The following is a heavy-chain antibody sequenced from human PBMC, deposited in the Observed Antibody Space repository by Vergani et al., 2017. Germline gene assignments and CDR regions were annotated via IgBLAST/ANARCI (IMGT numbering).Heavy chain of an antibody. Sequence: EVQLVQSGAEVKKPGESLKISCKGSGYSFTSYWIGWVRQMPGKGLEWMGIIYPGDSDTRYSPSFQGQVTISAAKSISTAYLQWSSLKASDTAMYYCARHGEYQLPQGLGDAFDIWGQGTMVTVFS. CDR3: ARHGEYQLPQGLGDAFDI. V-gene: IGHV5-51*01. CDR2: IYPGDSDT. J-gene: IGHJ3*02. CDR1: GYSFTSYW. D-gene: IGHD2-2*01.